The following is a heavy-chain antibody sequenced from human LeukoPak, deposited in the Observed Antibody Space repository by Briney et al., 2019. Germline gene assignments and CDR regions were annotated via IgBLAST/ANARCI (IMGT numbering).Heavy chain of an antibody. CDR1: GYIFPSYG. CDR2: ISPYNGET. CDR3: VRDNLPVGSPENYFDS. Sequence: ASVKVSCKGSGYIFPSYGLAWVRQAPGQGLEWMGWISPYNGETKYAQNFQDRLTLTTDTSTSTAYMELGSLRSDDTAVYYCVRDNLPVGSPENYFDSWGQGTLVTVSS. V-gene: IGHV1-18*01. J-gene: IGHJ4*02. D-gene: IGHD1-26*01.